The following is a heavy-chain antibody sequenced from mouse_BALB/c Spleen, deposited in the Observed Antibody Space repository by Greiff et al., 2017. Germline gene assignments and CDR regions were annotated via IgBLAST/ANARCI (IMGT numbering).Heavy chain of an antibody. J-gene: IGHJ4*01. CDR2: ISDGGSYT. CDR1: GFTFSDYY. CDR3: ASRWYDKAMDY. V-gene: IGHV5-4*02. Sequence: EVQLVESGGGLVKPGGSLKLSCAASGFTFSDYYMYWVRQTPEKRLEWVATISDGGSYTYYPDSVKGRFTISRDNAKNNLYLQMSSLKSEDTAMYYCASRWYDKAMDYWGQGTSVTVSS. D-gene: IGHD2-14*01.